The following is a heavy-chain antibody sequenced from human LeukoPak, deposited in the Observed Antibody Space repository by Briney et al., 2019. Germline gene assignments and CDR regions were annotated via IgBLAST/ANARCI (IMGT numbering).Heavy chain of an antibody. CDR1: GFTVSSNY. J-gene: IGHJ5*02. CDR2: VSNSGSSI. D-gene: IGHD2-21*02. Sequence: RGSLRLSCAASGFTVSSNYMSWVRQAPGKGLEWISCVSNSGSSIYYADSVKGRFSISRDNVKNSLYLQMNSLRAEDTAVYYCARESIAYCGGDCYSWFDPWGQGTLVTVSS. V-gene: IGHV3-11*04. CDR3: ARESIAYCGGDCYSWFDP.